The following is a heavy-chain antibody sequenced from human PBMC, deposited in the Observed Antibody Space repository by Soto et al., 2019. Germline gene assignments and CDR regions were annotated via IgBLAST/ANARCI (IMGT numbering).Heavy chain of an antibody. CDR1: GGSISSYY. CDR2: IYYSGST. CDR3: ARLRRYCSGGSCYSYFQL. Sequence: SETLSLTCTVSGGSISSYYWSWIRQPPGKGLEWIGYIYYSGSTNYNPSLKSRVTISVDTSKKQFSLKLSSVTAADTAVYYCARLRRYCSGGSCYSYFQLWGQGTLVTVSS. J-gene: IGHJ1*01. V-gene: IGHV4-59*01. D-gene: IGHD2-15*01.